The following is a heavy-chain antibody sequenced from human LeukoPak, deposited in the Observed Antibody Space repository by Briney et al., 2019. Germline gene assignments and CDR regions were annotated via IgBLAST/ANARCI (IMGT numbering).Heavy chain of an antibody. Sequence: QPGGSLRLSCADSGFTFSTYWMTWVRQAPGKGLEWVAYMKEDGSEIYYLDSVKGRFTISRDNAKNSLYLQMNSLRAEDTAVYYCARGVYHFDYWGQGTLVTVSS. J-gene: IGHJ4*02. V-gene: IGHV3-7*01. CDR1: GFTFSTYW. CDR2: MKEDGSEI. D-gene: IGHD2/OR15-2a*01. CDR3: ARGVYHFDY.